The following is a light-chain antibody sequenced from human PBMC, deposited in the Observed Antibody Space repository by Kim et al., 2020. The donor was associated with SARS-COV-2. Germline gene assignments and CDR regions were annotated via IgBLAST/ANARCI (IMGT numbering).Light chain of an antibody. CDR1: SSDVGSYNL. J-gene: IGLJ2*01. V-gene: IGLV2-23*02. CDR2: EVS. Sequence: QSALTQPASVSGSPGQSITISCTGTSSDVGSYNLVSWCQQHPGKAPKLMIYEVSKRPSGVSNRFSGSKSGNTASLTISGLQAEDEADYYCCSYAGSSTSYVVFGGGTQLTVL. CDR3: CSYAGSSTSYVV.